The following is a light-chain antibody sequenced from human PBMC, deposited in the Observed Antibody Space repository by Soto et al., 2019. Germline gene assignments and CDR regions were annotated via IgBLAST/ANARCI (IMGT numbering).Light chain of an antibody. V-gene: IGKV1-5*03. CDR3: QQYNSYSLWT. CDR2: KAS. CDR1: QSISSW. Sequence: DIQMTQSPSTLSASVGDRVTLSCRASQSISSWLAWYQQKPGKAPKLLIYKASSLESGVPSRFSGSGSGTEFTLTISSLQPDDFATYYCQQYNSYSLWTFGQGTKVDIK. J-gene: IGKJ1*01.